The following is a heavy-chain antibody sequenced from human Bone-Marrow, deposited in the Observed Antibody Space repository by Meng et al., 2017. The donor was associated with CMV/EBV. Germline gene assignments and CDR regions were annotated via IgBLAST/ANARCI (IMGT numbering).Heavy chain of an antibody. CDR2: IRSKANSYAT. V-gene: IGHV3-73*01. D-gene: IGHD6-19*01. Sequence: GESLKISCAASGFTFSGSAMHWVRQASGKGLEWVGRIRSKANSYATAYAASVKGRFTISRDDSKNTAYLQMNSLKTEDTDVYYCTRHEEKYSSGWYPDHWGQGTLVTVSS. J-gene: IGHJ4*02. CDR1: GFTFSGSA. CDR3: TRHEEKYSSGWYPDH.